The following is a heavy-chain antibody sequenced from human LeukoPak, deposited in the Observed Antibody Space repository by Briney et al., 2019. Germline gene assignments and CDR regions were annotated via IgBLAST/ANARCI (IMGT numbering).Heavy chain of an antibody. V-gene: IGHV3-23*01. CDR3: AKDPLVRGVITFDY. Sequence: GGSLRLSCAAPGFTFSSYAMSWVRQAPGKGLEWVSAISGSGGSTYYADSVKGRFTISRDNSKNTLYLQMNSLRAEDTAVYYCAKDPLVRGVITFDYWGQGTLVTVSS. CDR2: ISGSGGST. J-gene: IGHJ4*02. CDR1: GFTFSSYA. D-gene: IGHD3-10*01.